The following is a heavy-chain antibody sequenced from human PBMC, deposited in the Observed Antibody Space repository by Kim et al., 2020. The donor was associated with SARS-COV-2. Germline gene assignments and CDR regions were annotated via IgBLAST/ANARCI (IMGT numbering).Heavy chain of an antibody. CDR2: ISYDGSNK. CDR1: GFTFSSYG. D-gene: IGHD4-17*01. J-gene: IGHJ4*02. Sequence: GGSLRLSCAASGFTFSSYGMHWVRQAPGKGLEWVAGISYDGSNKYYADSVKGRFTISRDNSKNTLYLQMNSLRAEDTAVYYCAKDARMTTVTEYYFDYWGQGTLVTVSS. V-gene: IGHV3-30*18. CDR3: AKDARMTTVTEYYFDY.